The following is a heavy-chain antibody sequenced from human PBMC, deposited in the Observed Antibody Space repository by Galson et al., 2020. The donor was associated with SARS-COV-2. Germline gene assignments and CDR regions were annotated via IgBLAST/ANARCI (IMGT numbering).Heavy chain of an antibody. CDR1: GFTFRSYG. Sequence: GESLKISCAASGFTFRSYGMHWGRQAPGKGLEWVAGIWYDGSNKYYADAVKGRFTISRDNSKNTLYLQMNSLRAEDTAVYYGARDIPLMTTVTTGLDYWGQGTLVTVSS. V-gene: IGHV3-33*01. D-gene: IGHD4-17*01. CDR3: ARDIPLMTTVTTGLDY. J-gene: IGHJ4*02. CDR2: IWYDGSNK.